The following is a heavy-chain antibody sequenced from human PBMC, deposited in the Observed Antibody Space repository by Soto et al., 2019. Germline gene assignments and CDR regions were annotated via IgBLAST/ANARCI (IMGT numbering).Heavy chain of an antibody. D-gene: IGHD2-2*01. Sequence: EVQLVQSGAEVKKPGESLRISCKGSGYSFTSYWISWVRQMPGKGLEWMGRIDPSDSYTNYSPSFQGHVTISADKSISTAYLQWSSLKASDTAMYYCARLPDCSSTSCRYYYYGMDVWGQGTTVTVSS. CDR3: ARLPDCSSTSCRYYYYGMDV. CDR2: IDPSDSYT. V-gene: IGHV5-10-1*03. J-gene: IGHJ6*02. CDR1: GYSFTSYW.